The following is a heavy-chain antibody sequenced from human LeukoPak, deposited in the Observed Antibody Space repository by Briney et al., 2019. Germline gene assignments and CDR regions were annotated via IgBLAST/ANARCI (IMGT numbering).Heavy chain of an antibody. V-gene: IGHV3-23*01. J-gene: IGHJ4*02. Sequence: QAGGSLRLSCAASGFSLNTYGMSWVRQPPGKGLEWVSGIGGGDYSTYYADSLKGRFTISKDTSKNTLYLQMNSLRAEDTAVYYCARVRSGWYEDYWGQGTLVTVSS. CDR3: ARVRSGWYEDY. D-gene: IGHD6-19*01. CDR2: IGGGDYST. CDR1: GFSLNTYG.